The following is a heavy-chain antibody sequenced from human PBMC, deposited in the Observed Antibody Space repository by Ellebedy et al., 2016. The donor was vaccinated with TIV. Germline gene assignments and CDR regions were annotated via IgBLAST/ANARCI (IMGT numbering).Heavy chain of an antibody. D-gene: IGHD3-3*01. CDR3: VGFGVFNL. V-gene: IGHV3-7*01. Sequence: PGGSLRLSCAACGFSFSNFWMSWVRQAPGKGLEWVAHIKTDGSETYYVDSVKGRFTISRENAKNALFLQMNSLRVDDSAVYYCVGFGVFNLWGQGAPVTVSS. CDR1: GFSFSNFW. J-gene: IGHJ5*02. CDR2: IKTDGSET.